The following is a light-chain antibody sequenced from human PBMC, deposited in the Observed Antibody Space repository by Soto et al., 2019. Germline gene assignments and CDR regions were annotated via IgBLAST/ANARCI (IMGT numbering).Light chain of an antibody. V-gene: IGKV3-15*01. CDR1: QGVTTN. Sequence: EIVMTQSPATLSVSPGVRATLSCRTSQGVTTNLAWYQQKRGQAPRLLIYGASTRATGIPARFSGSGSGTEFTLTISSLQSEDFAVYYCQQYNTWPLTFGGGTKVEIK. CDR2: GAS. CDR3: QQYNTWPLT. J-gene: IGKJ4*01.